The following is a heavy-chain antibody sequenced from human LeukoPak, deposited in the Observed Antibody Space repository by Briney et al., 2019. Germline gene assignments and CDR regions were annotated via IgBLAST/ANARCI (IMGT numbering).Heavy chain of an antibody. CDR3: ARESKYSGYPFDY. Sequence: GGSLRLSCAASGFTFSSYWVHWVRQAPRKGLVWVSRVNSDGSGTTYADSVKGRFTISRDDAKNTLYLQMNSLRAEDTAVYYCARESKYSGYPFDYWGQGTLVTVSS. D-gene: IGHD5-12*01. CDR2: VNSDGSGT. V-gene: IGHV3-74*01. J-gene: IGHJ4*02. CDR1: GFTFSSYW.